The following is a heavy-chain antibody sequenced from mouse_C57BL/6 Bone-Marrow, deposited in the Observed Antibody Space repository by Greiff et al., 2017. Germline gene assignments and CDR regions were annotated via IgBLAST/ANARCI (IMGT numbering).Heavy chain of an antibody. V-gene: IGHV14-2*01. CDR2: IDPEDGET. J-gene: IGHJ2*01. CDR1: GFNINDYY. D-gene: IGHD1-1*01. CDR3: TGWSPINAVVATIDY. Sequence: VQLKESGAELVKPGASVKLSCTASGFNINDYYMHWVKQRTEQGLEWIGRIDPEDGETNYAPKFQGRFTITADTSSNTAYLQLSSLTSEDTAFYYCTGWSPINAVVATIDYWGQGTTLTVSS.